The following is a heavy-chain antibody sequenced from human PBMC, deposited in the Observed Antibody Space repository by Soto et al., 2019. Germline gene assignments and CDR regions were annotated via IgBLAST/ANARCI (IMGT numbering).Heavy chain of an antibody. CDR2: ISYDGSNK. CDR3: AIVRAYFYCFGMDV. V-gene: IGHV3-30-3*01. J-gene: IGHJ6*02. Sequence: GGSLRLSCAASGFTFSSYAMHWVRQAPGKGLEWVAVISYDGSNKYYADAVKGRFTISRDNSKNTLYLQMNSLRAEDTAVYYCAIVRAYFYCFGMDVWGQGSMVTVSS. CDR1: GFTFSSYA.